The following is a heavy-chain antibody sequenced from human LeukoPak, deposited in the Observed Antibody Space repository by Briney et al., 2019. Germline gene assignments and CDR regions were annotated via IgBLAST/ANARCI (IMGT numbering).Heavy chain of an antibody. CDR3: ATFRMTTVTTYVIRDAFDI. CDR1: GGSISSYY. D-gene: IGHD4-17*01. J-gene: IGHJ3*02. Sequence: SETLSLTCTVSGGSISSYYWSWIRQPPGKGLEWIGRIYTSGSTNYNPSLKSRVTISVDTSKNQFSLKLSSVTAADTAVYYCATFRMTTVTTYVIRDAFDIWGQGTMVTVSS. CDR2: IYTSGST. V-gene: IGHV4-4*08.